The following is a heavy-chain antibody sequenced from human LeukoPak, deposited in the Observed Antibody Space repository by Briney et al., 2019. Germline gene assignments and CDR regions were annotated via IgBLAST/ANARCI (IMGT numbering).Heavy chain of an antibody. CDR3: ARGGYFSFDY. J-gene: IGHJ4*02. CDR2: ITANTRGSIT. Sequence: GGSLRLSCVTSGFSFSTYDMSWVRQAPGKWLEWVSGITANTRGSITYYADSVKGRFTISRDSSKDTLYLQMNSLRAEDTAVYFCARGGYFSFDYWGQGTLVTVSS. V-gene: IGHV3-23*01. D-gene: IGHD2/OR15-2a*01. CDR1: GFSFSTYD.